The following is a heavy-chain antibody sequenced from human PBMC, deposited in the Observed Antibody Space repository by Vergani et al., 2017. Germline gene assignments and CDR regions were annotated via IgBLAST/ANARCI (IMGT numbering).Heavy chain of an antibody. Sequence: QVQLQQWGGGLLKPSETLSLTCVVNGGSFTSYHWTWIRQSPGEGLEWVGDIANTGRPDYNPPLKSRLTMSVDKSRNQFPLTLNSVTATDTAIYFCARVNTETNGHLYYYYYMDVRGQGTAVAVS. J-gene: IGHJ6*03. D-gene: IGHD4-11*01. V-gene: IGHV4-34*01. CDR3: ARVNTETNGHLYYYYYMDV. CDR1: GGSFTSYH. CDR2: IANTGRP.